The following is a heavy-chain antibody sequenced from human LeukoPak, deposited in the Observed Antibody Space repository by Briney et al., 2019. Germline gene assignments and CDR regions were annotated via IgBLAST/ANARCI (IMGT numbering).Heavy chain of an antibody. D-gene: IGHD1-26*01. CDR1: GLTLSSYS. CDR3: ARVASGSQGY. J-gene: IGHJ4*02. V-gene: IGHV3-21*01. CDR2: ITSRRSYT. Sequence: GGSLTLTRAPSGLTLSSYSMSWVRPAPGKGLEWVSSITSRRSYTYYADSVKGRFTISRDNAKNSLYLQVQSLRAEDTAVYYCARVASGSQGYWGQGTLVTVSS.